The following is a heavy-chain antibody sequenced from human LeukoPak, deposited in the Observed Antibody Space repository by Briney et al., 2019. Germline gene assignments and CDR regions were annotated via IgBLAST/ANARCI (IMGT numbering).Heavy chain of an antibody. Sequence: GGSLRLSCAASGFTFSSYAMSWVRQAPGKALEWVSAISGSGGSTYYADSVKGRFTISRDNSKNTLYLQMNSLRAEDTAVYYCAKYYYGSGSYFDYWGQGTLVTVSS. CDR3: AKYYYGSGSYFDY. D-gene: IGHD3-10*01. V-gene: IGHV3-23*01. CDR2: ISGSGGST. J-gene: IGHJ4*02. CDR1: GFTFSSYA.